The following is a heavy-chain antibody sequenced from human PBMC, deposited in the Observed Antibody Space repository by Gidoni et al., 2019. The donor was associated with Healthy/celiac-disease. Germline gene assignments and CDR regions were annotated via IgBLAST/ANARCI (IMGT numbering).Heavy chain of an antibody. Sequence: EVQLVESGGCLVQPGVSLRLSCAASGFPFSTYWMSWFRQAPGKGLEWVANRRQDGSEKCYVDYLKGRFTISRDNAKSSLYLQMNSLRAEDTAVYYCARDCSTTSCYTGAFDSWGQGTLVTVSS. CDR3: ARDCSTTSCYTGAFDS. CDR1: GFPFSTYW. CDR2: RRQDGSEK. V-gene: IGHV3-7*03. D-gene: IGHD2-2*02. J-gene: IGHJ4*02.